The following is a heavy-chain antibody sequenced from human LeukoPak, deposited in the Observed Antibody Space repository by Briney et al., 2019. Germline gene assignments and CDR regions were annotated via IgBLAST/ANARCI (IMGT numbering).Heavy chain of an antibody. J-gene: IGHJ6*02. CDR1: GGSISSSSYY. D-gene: IGHD6-13*01. V-gene: IGHV4-39*01. CDR2: IYYSGST. Sequence: SETLSLTCTVSGGSISSSSYYWGWIRQPPGKGLEWIGSIYYSGSTYYNPSLKSRVTISVDTSKNQFSLKLSSVTAADTAVYYCASGPFVDSSSWNGNYYYGMDVWGQGATVTVSS. CDR3: ASGPFVDSSSWNGNYYYGMDV.